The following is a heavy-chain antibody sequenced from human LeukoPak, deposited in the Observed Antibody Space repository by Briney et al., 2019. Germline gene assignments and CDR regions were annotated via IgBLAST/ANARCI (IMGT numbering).Heavy chain of an antibody. CDR2: IYTSGST. CDR1: GYPISSSYY. Sequence: SETLSLTCAVSGYPISSSYYWSWIRQPAGKGLEWIGRIYTSGSTNYNPSLKSRVTMSVDTSKNQFSLKLSSVTAADTAVYYCARSVDYDILTGYYTTSGYYMDVWGKGTTVTVSS. J-gene: IGHJ6*03. D-gene: IGHD3-9*01. CDR3: ARSVDYDILTGYYTTSGYYMDV. V-gene: IGHV4-4*07.